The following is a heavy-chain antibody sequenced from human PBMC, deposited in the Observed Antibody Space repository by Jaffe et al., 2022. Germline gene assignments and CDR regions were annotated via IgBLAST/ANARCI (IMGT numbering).Heavy chain of an antibody. J-gene: IGHJ5*02. CDR1: GGSISSSNW. CDR2: IYHGGNT. Sequence: QVQLQESGPGLVKPSGTLSLTCAVSGGSISSSNWWSWIRQTPGKGLEWIGEIYHGGNTNYNSSLKSRVTMSVDMSKNQFSLKLSSVTAADTAVYYCASLRGLTAMDPNWFDPWGQGTLVTVSS. CDR3: ASLRGLTAMDPNWFDP. V-gene: IGHV4-4*02. D-gene: IGHD5-18*01.